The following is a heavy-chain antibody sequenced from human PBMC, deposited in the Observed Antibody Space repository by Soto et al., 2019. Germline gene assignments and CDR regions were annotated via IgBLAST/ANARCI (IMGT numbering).Heavy chain of an antibody. Sequence: ASVKVSCKASGYSLSKYGFTWVRQAPGQGLEWVGWISVYNGNTDFAQRLQGRVTMTTDTSTSTAYMELRSLRSDDTAVYFCPTGIRRYGMAVWGQGTTVTVSS. V-gene: IGHV1-18*01. J-gene: IGHJ6*02. CDR3: PTGIRRYGMAV. D-gene: IGHD3-16*01. CDR2: ISVYNGNT. CDR1: GYSLSKYG.